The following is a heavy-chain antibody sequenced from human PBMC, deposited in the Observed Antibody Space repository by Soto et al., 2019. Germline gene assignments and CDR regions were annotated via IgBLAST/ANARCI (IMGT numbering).Heavy chain of an antibody. J-gene: IGHJ6*02. D-gene: IGHD3-22*01. V-gene: IGHV1-18*01. CDR3: AGVIGYYYHMEV. CDR2: ISAYNGNT. CDR1: GYTFTTYD. Sequence: QVQLVQSGGEVKKPGASVKVSCKASGYTFTTYDLSWVRQAPGQGLEWMGWISAYNGNTNYAQNLQGRVTMTTDTSTGTAYMELRSLRSDDTAVYYCAGVIGYYYHMEVWGQGTTVTVSS.